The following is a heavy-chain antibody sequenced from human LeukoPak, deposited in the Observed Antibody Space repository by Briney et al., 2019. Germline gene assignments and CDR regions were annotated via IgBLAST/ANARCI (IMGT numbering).Heavy chain of an antibody. V-gene: IGHV1-18*01. CDR3: ARDRPGPFDS. CDR1: GYPFYTYG. CDR2: ISVYNGNT. Sequence: ASVKVSCKASGYPFYTYGISWVRQAPGQGLEWMGWISVYNGNTNYAQKLQGRLTLTTDTSTSSAYMELRSLRSDDTAIYYCARDRPGPFDSWGQGTLVTVSS. J-gene: IGHJ4*02. D-gene: IGHD1-14*01.